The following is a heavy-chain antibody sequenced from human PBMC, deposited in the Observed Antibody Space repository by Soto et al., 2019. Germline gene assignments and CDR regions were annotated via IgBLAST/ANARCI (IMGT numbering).Heavy chain of an antibody. Sequence: QVQLVQSGAEVKKPGSSVKVSCKASGGTFSSYTISWVRQAPGQGLEWMGRIIPILGIANYAQKFQGRVTITADKSTRTAYMELSSLRSEDTAVYYCARSLDYYDSGVNAFDIWGQGTMVTVSS. CDR2: IIPILGIA. CDR1: GGTFSSYT. J-gene: IGHJ3*02. D-gene: IGHD3-22*01. V-gene: IGHV1-69*02. CDR3: ARSLDYYDSGVNAFDI.